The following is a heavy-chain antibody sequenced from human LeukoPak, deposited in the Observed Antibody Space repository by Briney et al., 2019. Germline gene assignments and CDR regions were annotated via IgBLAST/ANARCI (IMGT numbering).Heavy chain of an antibody. Sequence: PGRSLRLSCAASGFTFSSYGMHWVRQAPGKGLEWVAVISYDGSNKYYADSVKGRFTISRDNSENTLYLQMNSLRAEDTAVYYCAKSYSSGWPTPFDYWGQGTLVTVSS. D-gene: IGHD6-19*01. J-gene: IGHJ4*02. V-gene: IGHV3-30*18. CDR3: AKSYSSGWPTPFDY. CDR2: ISYDGSNK. CDR1: GFTFSSYG.